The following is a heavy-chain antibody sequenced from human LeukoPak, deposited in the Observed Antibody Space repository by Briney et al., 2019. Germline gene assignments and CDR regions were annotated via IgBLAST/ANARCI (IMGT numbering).Heavy chain of an antibody. D-gene: IGHD4-17*01. Sequence: GGSLRLSCAASGFTFSSYAMHWVRQAPGKGLEWVAVISYDGSNKYYADSVKGRFTISRDNSKNTLYLQMNSLRAEDTAVYYCASGDYGDYGQLDYWGQGTLVTVSS. CDR2: ISYDGSNK. CDR1: GFTFSSYA. CDR3: ASGDYGDYGQLDY. J-gene: IGHJ4*02. V-gene: IGHV3-30*14.